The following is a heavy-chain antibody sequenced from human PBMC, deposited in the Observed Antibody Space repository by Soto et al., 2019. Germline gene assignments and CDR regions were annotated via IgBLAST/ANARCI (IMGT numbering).Heavy chain of an antibody. V-gene: IGHV4-34*01. CDR3: ARAPGRFDP. Sequence: SETLSLTCAVYGGSFSGYYWSWIRQPPGKGLEWIGEINHSGSTNYNPSLKSRVTISVDTSKNQFSLKLSSVTAADTAVYYCARAPGRFDPWGQGTLVTVSS. CDR2: INHSGST. J-gene: IGHJ5*02. CDR1: GGSFSGYY.